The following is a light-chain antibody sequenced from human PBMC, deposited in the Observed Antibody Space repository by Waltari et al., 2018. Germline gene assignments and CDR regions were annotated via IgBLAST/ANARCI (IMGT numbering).Light chain of an antibody. CDR2: GAS. CDR1: QDINNH. CDR3: QKYNDVPQP. V-gene: IGKV1-27*01. J-gene: IGKJ4*01. Sequence: DIQMTQSPSSLSASVGDRVTITCRASQDINNHLAWYQHKPGKVPNLLIYGASILHSVVPSRFSVSGSGTDFTLTISRLQPEDFATYYCQKYNDVPQPFGGGTKVEIK.